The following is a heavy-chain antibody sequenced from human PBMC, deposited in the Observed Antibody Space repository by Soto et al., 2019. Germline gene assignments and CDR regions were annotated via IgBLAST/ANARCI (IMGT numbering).Heavy chain of an antibody. CDR1: GYTFTSYA. CDR3: ARDYRRSSSFDQ. CDR2: INAGNGNT. J-gene: IGHJ5*02. D-gene: IGHD6-6*01. Sequence: ASVKVSCKASGYTFTSYAMHWVRQGPGQRLEWMGWINAGNGNTKYSQKFQGRVTITRDTCASTAYMELSSLRSEDTAVYYCARDYRRSSSFDQWGQGPLVTVST. V-gene: IGHV1-3*01.